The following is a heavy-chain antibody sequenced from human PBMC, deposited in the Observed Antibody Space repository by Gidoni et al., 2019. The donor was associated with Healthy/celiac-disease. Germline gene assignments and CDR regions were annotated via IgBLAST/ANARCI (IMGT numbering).Heavy chain of an antibody. CDR2: ISYDGSNK. V-gene: IGHV3-30*18. D-gene: IGHD6-19*01. CDR1: GFTFRSYG. J-gene: IGHJ3*02. Sequence: QVQLVESGGGVVQPGRSLRLSCAASGFTFRSYGMHWVRQAPGKGLEWVAVISYDGSNKYYADSVKGRFTISRDNSKNTLYLQMNSLRAEDTAVYYCAKDLAFIAVAGTSDAFDIWGQGTMVTVSS. CDR3: AKDLAFIAVAGTSDAFDI.